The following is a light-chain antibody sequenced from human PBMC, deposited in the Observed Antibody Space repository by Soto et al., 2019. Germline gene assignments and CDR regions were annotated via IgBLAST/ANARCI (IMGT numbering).Light chain of an antibody. V-gene: IGKV1-13*02. CDR2: KAS. CDR1: QGISSA. CDR3: QQYVSFPFT. J-gene: IGKJ2*01. Sequence: IQLTQSPSSLSASVGDRVTISCRASQGISSALAWYQQRPGKAPNLLIYKASSLESGVPSRFSGSGSGTEFTLTISSLQADDFATYYCQQYVSFPFTFGQGTKVDIK.